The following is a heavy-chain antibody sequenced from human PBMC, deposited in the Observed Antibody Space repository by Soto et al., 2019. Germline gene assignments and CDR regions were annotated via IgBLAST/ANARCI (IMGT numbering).Heavy chain of an antibody. J-gene: IGHJ5*02. CDR3: ASLRAGWKKKVKSGYWFEP. V-gene: IGHV1-69*12. CDR2: IIPIFETA. CDR1: GGTLTSYA. Sequence: QVHLVQSGAEVKEPGSSVKISCKTSGGTLTSYAINWVRQAPGQGLEWMGGIIPIFETANSTQRFQDRVTITADESTNTAYVELSSLGYEDTDVYYCASLRAGWKKKVKSGYWFEPRGQGTLVT. D-gene: IGHD3-22*01.